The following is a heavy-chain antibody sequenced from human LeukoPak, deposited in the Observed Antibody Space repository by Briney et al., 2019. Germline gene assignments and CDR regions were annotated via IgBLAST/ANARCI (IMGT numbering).Heavy chain of an antibody. CDR1: GYTFTDFTDYY. CDR3: VRVSIGWYFDY. D-gene: IGHD6-19*01. CDR2: INPNSGGI. V-gene: IGHV1-2*02. Sequence: ASVKVSCRASGYTFTDFTDYYIHWVRQAPGQGLEWMGWINPNSGGIYYAHKFQGRVTMTRDTSISTVYMDLNRLTSDDAVVYFCVRVSIGWYFDYWGQGTLVSVAS. J-gene: IGHJ4*02.